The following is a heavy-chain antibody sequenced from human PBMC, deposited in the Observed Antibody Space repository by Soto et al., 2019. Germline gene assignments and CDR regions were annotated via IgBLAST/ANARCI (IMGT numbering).Heavy chain of an antibody. J-gene: IGHJ6*02. Sequence: PGGSLRLSCAASGFTVSSNYMSWVRQAPGKGLEWVSVIYSGGSTYYADSVKGRFTISRDNSKNTLYPQMNSLRAEDTAVYYCARDRIAAAGTNYYYYGMDVWGQGTTVTVSS. CDR1: GFTVSSNY. V-gene: IGHV3-53*01. D-gene: IGHD6-13*01. CDR2: IYSGGST. CDR3: ARDRIAAAGTNYYYYGMDV.